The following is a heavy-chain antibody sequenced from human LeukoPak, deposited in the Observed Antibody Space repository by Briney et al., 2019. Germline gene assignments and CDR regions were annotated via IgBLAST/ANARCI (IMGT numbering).Heavy chain of an antibody. CDR1: GFTFSSYA. D-gene: IGHD6-13*01. CDR2: ISGSGGST. V-gene: IGHV3-23*01. J-gene: IGHJ4*02. Sequence: GGSLRLSCAASGFTFSSYAMSWVRQAPGKGLEWVSAISGSGGSTYYADSVKGRFTISRDNSKNTLYLQMNSLRAEDTAVYYCAKGAQYSSSWYWVEFDYWGQGTLVTVSS. CDR3: AKGAQYSSSWYWVEFDY.